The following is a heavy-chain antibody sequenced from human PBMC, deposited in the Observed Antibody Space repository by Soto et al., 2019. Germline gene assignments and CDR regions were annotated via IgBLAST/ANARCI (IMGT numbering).Heavy chain of an antibody. CDR1: GGSFSGYY. V-gene: IGHV4-34*01. D-gene: IGHD6-6*01. Sequence: AETLSLTCAVYGGSFSGYYWSWIRQPPGNGLEWIGEINHSGSTNYNPSLKSRVTISVDTSKNQFSLKLSSVTAADTAVYYCARGTTIAARRGGYYYYYGMDVWGQGTTVTVSS. CDR3: ARGTTIAARRGGYYYYYGMDV. CDR2: INHSGST. J-gene: IGHJ6*02.